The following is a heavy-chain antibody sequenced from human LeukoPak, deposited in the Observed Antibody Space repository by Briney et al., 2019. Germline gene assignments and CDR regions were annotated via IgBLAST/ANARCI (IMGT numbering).Heavy chain of an antibody. CDR1: GFLVSSNY. V-gene: IGHV3-53*01. Sequence: GGSLRLSCAASGFLVSSNYMSWVRQAPGRGLEWVSVIYSGGTTYYADSVKGRFTISRDNSKNTLYLQMNSLRAEDTAIYYCASRSAIYSSGGYGGDCWGQGTLVTVST. CDR3: ASRSAIYSSGGYGGDC. J-gene: IGHJ4*02. CDR2: IYSGGTT. D-gene: IGHD6-19*01.